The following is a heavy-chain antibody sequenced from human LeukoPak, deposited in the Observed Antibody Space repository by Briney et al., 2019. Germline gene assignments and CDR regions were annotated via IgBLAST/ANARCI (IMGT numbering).Heavy chain of an antibody. CDR3: ARGGLVRGTINSLIAFDI. CDR2: ISSSSSYI. J-gene: IGHJ3*02. CDR1: GFTFSSYS. Sequence: GGSLRLSCAASGFTFSSYSMNWVRQAPGKGLEWVSSISSSSSYIYYADSVKGRFTISRDNAKNSLYLQMNSLRAEDTAVYYCARGGLVRGTINSLIAFDIWGQGTMITVSS. V-gene: IGHV3-21*01. D-gene: IGHD3-10*01.